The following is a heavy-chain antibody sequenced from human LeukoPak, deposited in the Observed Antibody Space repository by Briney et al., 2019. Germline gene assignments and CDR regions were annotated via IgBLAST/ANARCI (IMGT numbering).Heavy chain of an antibody. CDR1: GYIFANYY. D-gene: IGHD2-2*01. V-gene: IGHV1-2*02. CDR2: LKPNSGGT. Sequence: AASVKVSCKASGYIFANYYLHWVRQAPGQGLEWMSWLKPNSGGTNYAQNFQGRVTMTRDTSISTAYMELSSLRLDDTAVYYCARECRDSTTCFGDYWGQGTLVAVSS. CDR3: ARECRDSTTCFGDY. J-gene: IGHJ4*02.